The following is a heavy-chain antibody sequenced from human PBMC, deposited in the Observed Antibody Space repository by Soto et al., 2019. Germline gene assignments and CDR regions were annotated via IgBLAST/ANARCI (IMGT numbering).Heavy chain of an antibody. Sequence: GESLKISCKGSGYSFTSCWIGWVRQIPGKGLEWMGIIYPGDSDTRYSPSFQGQVTISADKSISTAYLQWSSLKASDTAMYYCARRVAAAGTAKPFDYWGQGTLVTVSS. D-gene: IGHD6-13*01. CDR3: ARRVAAAGTAKPFDY. CDR2: IYPGDSDT. CDR1: GYSFTSCW. V-gene: IGHV5-51*01. J-gene: IGHJ4*02.